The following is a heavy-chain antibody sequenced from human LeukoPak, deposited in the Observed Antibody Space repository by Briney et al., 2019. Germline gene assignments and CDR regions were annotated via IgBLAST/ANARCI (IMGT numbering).Heavy chain of an antibody. D-gene: IGHD3-22*01. CDR2: VFTSGST. J-gene: IGHJ1*01. CDR1: GGSISSYY. CDR3: ARLKYYYDSSGYRAEYFQH. Sequence: PSETLSLTCTVSGGSISSYYWSWIRQPAGKGLEWIGRVFTSGSTDYNPSFKSRVTISVDTSKKQVSLKLSSVTAADTAVYYCARLKYYYDSSGYRAEYFQHWGQGTLVTVSS. V-gene: IGHV4-4*07.